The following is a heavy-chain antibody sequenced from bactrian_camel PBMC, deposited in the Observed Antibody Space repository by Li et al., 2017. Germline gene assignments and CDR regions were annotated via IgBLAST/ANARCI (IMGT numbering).Heavy chain of an antibody. J-gene: IGHJ6*01. Sequence: VQLVESGGALVQAGGSLRLSCAADGRIDCITDMSWYRQVPGKAREFVSTIKDDGSTVYADSVKGRFTISRDNTKNTLYLQMNALKPSDTAMYYCAVRLNSGCPVFAKDFAYWGQGTQVTVS. CDR3: AVRLNSGCPVFAKDFAY. D-gene: IGHD1*01. CDR2: IKDDGST. CDR1: GRIDCITD. V-gene: IGHV3S53*01.